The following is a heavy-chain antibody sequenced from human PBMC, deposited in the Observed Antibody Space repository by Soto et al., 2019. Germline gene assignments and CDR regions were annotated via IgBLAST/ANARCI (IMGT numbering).Heavy chain of an antibody. V-gene: IGHV4-4*02. CDR3: AKNHTGADAFDL. CDR2: ISHSGTT. D-gene: IGHD7-27*01. CDR1: GGSITHDNW. J-gene: IGHJ3*01. Sequence: PSETLSLTCAVSGGSITHDNWWNWARQPPGKGLEWIGEISHSGTTNYNPSLKSRVTISVDMSKNQLSLKLTSVTAADTAVYYCAKNHTGADAFDLCGQGIMVTVSS.